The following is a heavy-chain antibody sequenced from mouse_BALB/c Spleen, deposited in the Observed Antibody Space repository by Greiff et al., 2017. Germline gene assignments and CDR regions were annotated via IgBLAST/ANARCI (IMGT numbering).Heavy chain of an antibody. CDR3: TRGSITTVVPHWYFDV. J-gene: IGHJ1*01. CDR2: ISSGGSYT. D-gene: IGHD1-1*01. CDR1: GFTFSSYT. Sequence: DVKLVESGGGLVKPGGSLKLSCAASGFTFSSYTMSWVRQTPEKRLEWVATISSGGSYTYYPDSVKGRFTISRDNAKNTLYLQMSSLKSEDTAMYYCTRGSITTVVPHWYFDVWGAGTTVTVSS. V-gene: IGHV5-6-4*01.